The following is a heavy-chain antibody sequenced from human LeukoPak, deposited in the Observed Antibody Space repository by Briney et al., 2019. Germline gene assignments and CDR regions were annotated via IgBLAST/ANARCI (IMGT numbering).Heavy chain of an antibody. J-gene: IGHJ5*02. Sequence: SETLSLACTVSAYSINNGYYWGWIRQAPGKGLEWIGSISHSGGTHYNASLKSRVAISLDTSKNQFFLRLASVTAADAALYYCAREYSGSHNWFDPWGQGTLVTVSS. CDR3: AREYSGSHNWFDP. D-gene: IGHD1-26*01. CDR2: ISHSGGT. CDR1: AYSINNGYY. V-gene: IGHV4-38-2*02.